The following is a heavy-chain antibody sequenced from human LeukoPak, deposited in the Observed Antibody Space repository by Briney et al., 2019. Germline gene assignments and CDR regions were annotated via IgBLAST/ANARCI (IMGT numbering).Heavy chain of an antibody. CDR2: IYDSGST. CDR1: GGSIRSYH. V-gene: IGHV4-59*12. J-gene: IGHJ4*02. D-gene: IGHD3-10*01. CDR3: ARDAKYYYGSRTYFFFEY. Sequence: SETLSLTCTVSGGSIRSYHWSWIRQPPGKRLEWIGYIYDSGSTNYNPSLKSRVTISIDTSKNQFSLKLSSVTAADTAIYYCARDAKYYYGSRTYFFFEYWGQGTLLSVSS.